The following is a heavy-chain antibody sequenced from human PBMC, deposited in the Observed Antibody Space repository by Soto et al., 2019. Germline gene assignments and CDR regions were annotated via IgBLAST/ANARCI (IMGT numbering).Heavy chain of an antibody. J-gene: IGHJ6*02. CDR2: ISYDGSNK. V-gene: IGHV3-30-3*01. CDR3: ARGHCSGGSCYSNYYYGMDV. Sequence: QVQLVESGGGVVQPGRSLRLSCAASGFTFSSYAMHWVRQAPGKGLEWVAVISYDGSNKYYADSVKGRFTISRDNSKNTLYLQMNSLRAEDTAVYYCARGHCSGGSCYSNYYYGMDVWGQGTTVTVSS. D-gene: IGHD2-15*01. CDR1: GFTFSSYA.